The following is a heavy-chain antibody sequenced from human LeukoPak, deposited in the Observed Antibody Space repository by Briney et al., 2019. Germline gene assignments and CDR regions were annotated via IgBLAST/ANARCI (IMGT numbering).Heavy chain of an antibody. J-gene: IGHJ4*02. CDR1: GFTFSSHW. Sequence: GGSLRLSCAASGFTFSSHWMHWVRQAPGKGLEWVSSISSSSSYIYYADSVKGRFTISRDNAKNSLYLQMNSLRAEDTAVYYCAREAPYGGNSLDYWGQGTLVTVSS. CDR3: AREAPYGGNSLDY. V-gene: IGHV3-21*01. CDR2: ISSSSSYI. D-gene: IGHD4-23*01.